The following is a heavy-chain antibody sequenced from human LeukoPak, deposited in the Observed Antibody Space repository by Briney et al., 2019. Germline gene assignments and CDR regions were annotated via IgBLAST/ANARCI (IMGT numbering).Heavy chain of an antibody. D-gene: IGHD3-10*01. CDR2: ISSSGNI. J-gene: IGHJ4*02. CDR1: GFTFSSYS. V-gene: IGHV3-48*01. Sequence: GGSLRLSCAASGFTFSSYSMNWVRQAPGKGLEWVSYISSSGNIYYADSVKGRFTISRDNAKNSLYLQMNSLRAEDTAVYYCASSRGHLDYWGQGTLVTVSS. CDR3: ASSRGHLDY.